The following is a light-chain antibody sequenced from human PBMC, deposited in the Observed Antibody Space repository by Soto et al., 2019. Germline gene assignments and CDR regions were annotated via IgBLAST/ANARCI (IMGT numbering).Light chain of an antibody. CDR1: QSISSY. Sequence: EVVLTQSPDTLSLPPGERATLSCRASQSISSYLAWYQQKPGQAPRLLIYDASSRATGIPARFSGSGSGTDFTLTISSLEPEDFAVYYCQQYGSSPYTFGLGTKLEIK. CDR3: QQYGSSPYT. J-gene: IGKJ2*01. V-gene: IGKV3-11*01. CDR2: DAS.